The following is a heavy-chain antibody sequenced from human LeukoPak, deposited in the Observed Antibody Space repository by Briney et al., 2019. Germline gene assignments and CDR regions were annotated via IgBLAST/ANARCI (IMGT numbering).Heavy chain of an antibody. CDR1: GGSISSYY. CDR3: ARSPGATYCGGDCYNFDY. J-gene: IGHJ4*02. Sequence: PSETLSLTCTVSGGSISSYYWSWIRQPPGKGLEWIGYIYYSGSTNYNPSLKSRVTISVDTSKNQFSLKLSSVTAADTAVYYCARSPGATYCGGDCYNFDYWGQGTLVTASS. CDR2: IYYSGST. V-gene: IGHV4-59*01. D-gene: IGHD2-21*02.